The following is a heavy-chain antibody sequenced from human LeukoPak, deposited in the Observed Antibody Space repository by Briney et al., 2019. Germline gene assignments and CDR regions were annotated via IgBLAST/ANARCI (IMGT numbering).Heavy chain of an antibody. D-gene: IGHD3-22*01. CDR1: GGSISTYF. Sequence: TSETLSLTCTVSGGSISTYFWSWIRQPAGKGLEWIGRLYTSGSTNYNPSLKSRLTMSADTSKNQFFLNLRSVVAADTAIYYSARDRVDSSGYYYYYGIDVWGHGTAVTVSS. CDR3: ARDRVDSSGYYYYYGIDV. CDR2: LYTSGST. V-gene: IGHV4-4*07. J-gene: IGHJ6*02.